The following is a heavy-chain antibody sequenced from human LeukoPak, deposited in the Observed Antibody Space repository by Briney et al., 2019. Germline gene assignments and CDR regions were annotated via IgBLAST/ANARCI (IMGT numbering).Heavy chain of an antibody. J-gene: IGHJ4*02. V-gene: IGHV4-4*07. CDR1: GGSISSFD. D-gene: IGHD6-13*01. CDR2: IYTSGST. CDR3: ARVRTYIRSWDEYFDY. Sequence: AETLSLTCTDSGGSISSFDLSWIRQLPGKGLEWIWRIYTSGSTNDNPCLKSRVTMSVATSKNQLSLKLSSVTAEGTAVYYCARVRTYIRSWDEYFDYWGQGTLVTVSS.